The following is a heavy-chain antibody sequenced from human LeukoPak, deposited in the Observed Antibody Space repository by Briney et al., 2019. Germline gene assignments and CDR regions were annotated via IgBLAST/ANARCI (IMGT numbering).Heavy chain of an antibody. D-gene: IGHD4-17*01. Sequence: GASVKVSCKASGYTFTGYYMHWVRQAPGQGLEWMGWINPNSGGTNYAQKFQGRVTMTRDTSISTAYMELSRLRSDDTAVYYCARVGTVTTSRGFDYWGQGTLVTVSS. CDR3: ARVGTVTTSRGFDY. V-gene: IGHV1-2*02. CDR1: GYTFTGYY. J-gene: IGHJ4*02. CDR2: INPNSGGT.